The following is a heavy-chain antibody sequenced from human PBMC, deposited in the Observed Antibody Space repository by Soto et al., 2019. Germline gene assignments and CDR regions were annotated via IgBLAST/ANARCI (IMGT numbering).Heavy chain of an antibody. CDR3: ARGVDYGGSSHYFDY. Sequence: PSETLSLTCTVSGASINSHYWSWIRQPPGKGLEWIGYIYYSGSTNYSPSLKSRVTISVDTSKNQFSLKLNYVTAADTAVYYCARGVDYGGSSHYFDYWGQGSLVTVSS. J-gene: IGHJ4*02. D-gene: IGHD2-15*01. V-gene: IGHV4-59*11. CDR1: GASINSHY. CDR2: IYYSGST.